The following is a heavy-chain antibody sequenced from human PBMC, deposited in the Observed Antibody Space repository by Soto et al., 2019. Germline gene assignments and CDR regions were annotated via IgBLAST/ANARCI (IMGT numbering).Heavy chain of an antibody. Sequence: GGSLRLSCAASGFTFSNAWMSWVRQAPGKGLEWVGRIKSKTDGGTTDYAAPVKVRFTISRDDSKNTLYLQMNSLKTEDTAVYYCTTDPPLLLWFGDQVLWGQGTLVTVSS. CDR3: TTDPPLLLWFGDQVL. D-gene: IGHD3-10*01. CDR2: IKSKTDGGTT. V-gene: IGHV3-15*01. CDR1: GFTFSNAW. J-gene: IGHJ4*02.